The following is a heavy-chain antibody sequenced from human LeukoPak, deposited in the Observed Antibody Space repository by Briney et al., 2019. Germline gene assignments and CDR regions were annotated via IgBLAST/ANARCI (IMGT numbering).Heavy chain of an antibody. CDR2: IIPILGIA. CDR3: ARHYYYDSSGYYYVPPLDY. J-gene: IGHJ4*02. D-gene: IGHD3-22*01. V-gene: IGHV1-69*04. CDR1: GGTFSSYA. Sequence: GASVKVSCKASGGTFSSYAISWVRQAPGQGLEWVGRIIPILGIANYAQKFQGRVTITADKSTSTAYMELSSLRSEDTAVYYCARHYYYDSSGYYYVPPLDYWGQGTLVTVSS.